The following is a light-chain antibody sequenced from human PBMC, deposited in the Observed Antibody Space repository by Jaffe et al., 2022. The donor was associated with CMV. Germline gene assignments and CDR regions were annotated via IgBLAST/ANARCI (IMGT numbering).Light chain of an antibody. Sequence: EIVLTQSPGTLSLSPGERATLSCRASQSVSSSYLAWYQQKPGQAPRLLIYGASSRATGIPDRFSGSGSGTDFTLTISRLEPEDFAVYYCQQYGSSPDPGYTFGQGTKLEIK. J-gene: IGKJ2*01. CDR1: QSVSSSY. V-gene: IGKV3-20*01. CDR3: QQYGSSPDPGYT. CDR2: GAS.